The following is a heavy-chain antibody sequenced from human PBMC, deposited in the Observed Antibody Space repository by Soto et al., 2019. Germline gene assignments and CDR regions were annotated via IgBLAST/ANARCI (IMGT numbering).Heavy chain of an antibody. CDR2: IIHYLDIT. CDR3: ARDTTY. Sequence: QVKLVQSGAEVKKPGSSVKVSCKASGGTFGTYTISWVRQAPGQGLEWMGRIIHYLDITDYAQKFQGRFTMAADKSTPTAYMELNSLRSEATAVYFCARDTTYWGQGTLVTVSS. J-gene: IGHJ4*02. D-gene: IGHD5-18*01. CDR1: GGTFGTYT. V-gene: IGHV1-69*02.